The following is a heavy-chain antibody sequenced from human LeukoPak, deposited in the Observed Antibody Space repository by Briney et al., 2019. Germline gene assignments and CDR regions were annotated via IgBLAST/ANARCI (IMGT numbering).Heavy chain of an antibody. Sequence: ASVKVSCKASGYTFTNYYMHWVRQAPGQGLEWMGIINPSGGSTSYAQKLQGSVTMTRDTSTSTVYMELSSLRSEDTAVYYCARFSYGGGGYFDYWGQGTLVTVSS. J-gene: IGHJ4*02. V-gene: IGHV1-46*04. CDR3: ARFSYGGGGYFDY. CDR1: GYTFTNYY. CDR2: INPSGGST. D-gene: IGHD5-18*01.